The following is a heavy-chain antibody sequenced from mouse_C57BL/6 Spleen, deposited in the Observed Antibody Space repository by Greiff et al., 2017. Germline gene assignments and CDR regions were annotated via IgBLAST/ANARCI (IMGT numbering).Heavy chain of an antibody. V-gene: IGHV1-50*01. CDR3: ARGNLWLRRNYYAMDY. D-gene: IGHD2-2*01. CDR1: GYTFTSYW. CDR2: IDPSDSYT. J-gene: IGHJ4*01. Sequence: QVQLQQPGAELVKPGASVKLSCKASGYTFTSYWMQWVKQRPGQGLEWIGEIDPSDSYTNYNQKFKGKATLTVDTSSSTAYMQLSSLTSEDSAVYYCARGNLWLRRNYYAMDYWGQGTSVTVSS.